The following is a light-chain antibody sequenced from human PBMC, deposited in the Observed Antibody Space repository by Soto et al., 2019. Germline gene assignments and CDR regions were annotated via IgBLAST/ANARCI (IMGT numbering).Light chain of an antibody. CDR1: SGHSTYI. Sequence: QSVLTQSSSASASLGSSVKLTCILSSGHSTYIIAWHQQQPGKAPRFLMTLDRSGSYNRGSGVPDRFTGSSSGADRYLTISNLQFEDEGDYYCETWYSNTHKVFGGGTKLTVL. CDR2: LDRSGSY. V-gene: IGLV4-60*02. CDR3: ETWYSNTHKV. J-gene: IGLJ3*02.